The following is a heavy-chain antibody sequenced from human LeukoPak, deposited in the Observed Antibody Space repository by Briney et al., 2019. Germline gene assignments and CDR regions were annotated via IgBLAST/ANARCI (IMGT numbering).Heavy chain of an antibody. D-gene: IGHD2-2*01. CDR3: ARSNYCSSTSCYSNWFDP. CDR1: GGTFSSYA. V-gene: IGHV1-69*04. CDR2: IIPIFGIA. Sequence: SVKVSCKASGGTFSSYAIGWVRQAPGQGLEWMGRIIPIFGIANYAQKFQGRVTITADKSTSTAYMELSSLRSEDTAVYCCARSNYCSSTSCYSNWFDPWGQGTLVTVSS. J-gene: IGHJ5*02.